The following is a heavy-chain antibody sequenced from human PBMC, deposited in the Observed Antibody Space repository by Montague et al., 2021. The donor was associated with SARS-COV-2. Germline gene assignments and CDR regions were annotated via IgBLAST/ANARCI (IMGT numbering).Heavy chain of an antibody. V-gene: IGHV4-59*11. CDR2: IYYSGGI. J-gene: IGHJ5*02. Sequence: SETLSLTCTVSGGSMSDHYWSWIRQPPGKGLEWLAHIYYSGGINSXASLKSRVSMSVDTSKNQFSLKLTSVTAADTAVYYCARAVSVRRAVNWFDPWGQGTLVTVSS. CDR3: ARAVSVRRAVNWFDP. CDR1: GGSMSDHY. D-gene: IGHD3-10*01.